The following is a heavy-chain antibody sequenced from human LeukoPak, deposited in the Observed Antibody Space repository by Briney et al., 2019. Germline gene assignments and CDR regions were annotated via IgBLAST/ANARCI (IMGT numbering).Heavy chain of an antibody. Sequence: GGSLRLSCAASGSISSNHYMTWVRQAPGKGLEWVSVIYSVGSTYYADSVKGRFTISRDISENTLYLQTNSLRAEDTAVYFCTTDFRYGASWGQGTLVTVAS. CDR3: TTDFRYGAS. CDR1: GSISSNHY. J-gene: IGHJ4*02. V-gene: IGHV3-53*01. CDR2: IYSVGST. D-gene: IGHD4-17*01.